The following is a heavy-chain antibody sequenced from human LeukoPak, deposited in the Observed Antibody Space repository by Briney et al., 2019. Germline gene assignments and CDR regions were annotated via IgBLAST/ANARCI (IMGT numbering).Heavy chain of an antibody. V-gene: IGHV4-30-4*01. CDR2: IYYSGST. J-gene: IGHJ3*02. CDR1: GGSISSGDYS. Sequence: SQTLSLTCTVSGGSISSGDYSWSWIRQPPGKGLEWIGYIYYSGSTYYNPSLKSRVTISVDTSKNQFSLKLSSVTAADTAVYYCARDSGTYYYDSSGLRAFDIWGQGTMVTVSS. D-gene: IGHD3-22*01. CDR3: ARDSGTYYYDSSGLRAFDI.